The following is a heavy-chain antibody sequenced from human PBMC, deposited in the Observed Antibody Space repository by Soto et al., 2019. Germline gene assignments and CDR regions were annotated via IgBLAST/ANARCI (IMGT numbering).Heavy chain of an antibody. Sequence: SCPTLVNPTQTLTLTCTFSGFSLSTSGVGVGWIRQPPGKALEWLALIYWDNNKRYSPSLKSRVTITQYTSKNQVVLTMTNMDPVATPTQYSAHTRPGHFRFGPWGQGTLVTLSS. V-gene: IGHV2-5*02. CDR2: IYWDNNK. CDR3: AHTRPGHFRFGP. CDR1: GFSLSTSGVG. J-gene: IGHJ5*02. D-gene: IGHD3-3*02.